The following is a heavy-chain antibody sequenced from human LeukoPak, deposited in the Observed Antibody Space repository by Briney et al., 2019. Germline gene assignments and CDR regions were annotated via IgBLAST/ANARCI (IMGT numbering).Heavy chain of an antibody. D-gene: IGHD6-13*01. J-gene: IGHJ5*02. Sequence: SETLSRTCTVSGGSISSHYWSWIRQPPGKGLEWIGYIYYSGSTNYNPSLKSRVTISVDTSKNQFSLKLSSVTAADTAVYYCARDMVLAAAGSRVRGNFWFDPWGQGTLVTVSS. V-gene: IGHV4-59*11. CDR3: ARDMVLAAAGSRVRGNFWFDP. CDR1: GGSISSHY. CDR2: IYYSGST.